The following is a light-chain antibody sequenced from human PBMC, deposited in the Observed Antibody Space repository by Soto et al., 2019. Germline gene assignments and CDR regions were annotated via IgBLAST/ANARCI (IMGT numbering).Light chain of an antibody. CDR2: LNSDGSH. Sequence: QPVLTQSPSASASLGASVKLTCTLSSGHSSYAIAWHQQRPEKGPRYLMKLNSDGSHSKGDGSPDRVSGSSSGAERYLTISSLQSEDEADYSCQTWGTGIQVFGGGTEVTV. CDR1: SGHSSYA. CDR3: QTWGTGIQV. J-gene: IGLJ2*01. V-gene: IGLV4-69*01.